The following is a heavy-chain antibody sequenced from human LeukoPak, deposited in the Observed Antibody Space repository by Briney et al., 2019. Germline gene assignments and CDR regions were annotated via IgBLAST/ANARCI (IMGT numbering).Heavy chain of an antibody. CDR3: ARGPRSSDWYSVDY. D-gene: IGHD6-19*01. J-gene: IGHJ4*02. CDR1: GGSISNYY. V-gene: IGHV4-4*07. Sequence: SETLSLTCTVSGGSISNYYWSWIRQPAGKGLEWIGRIYTSGSTNYNPSLKSRITMSADTSKNQFSLKLSSVTAADTAVYYCARGPRSSDWYSVDYWGRGTLVTVSS. CDR2: IYTSGST.